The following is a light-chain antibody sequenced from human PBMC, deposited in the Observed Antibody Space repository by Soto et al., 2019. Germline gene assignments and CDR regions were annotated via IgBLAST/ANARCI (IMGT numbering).Light chain of an antibody. V-gene: IGKV3-11*01. Sequence: EIVLTQSPATLSLSPGERATLSCRASQSVSSYLAWHQQKPGQAPRLLIYDASNRATGIPARFSGSGSGTDFTLTISSLEPEDFAVYYCQQRSNCSFGPGTKVDIK. CDR3: QQRSNCS. CDR1: QSVSSY. CDR2: DAS. J-gene: IGKJ3*01.